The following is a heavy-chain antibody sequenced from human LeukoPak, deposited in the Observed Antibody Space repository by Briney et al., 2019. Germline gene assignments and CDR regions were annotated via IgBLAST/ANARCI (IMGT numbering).Heavy chain of an antibody. CDR1: GYSFISYW. CDR3: VRHNNYALDY. V-gene: IGHV5-51*01. CDR2: IFPGNPDT. J-gene: IGHJ4*02. D-gene: IGHD5-18*01. Sequence: GESLKISCEGSGYSFISYWIGWARQMPGKGLEWMAIIFPGNPDTIYSPSFQGQVTISADKSISTAYLQWRGLKASDTAMYYCVRHNNYALDYWGQGTLVTVSS.